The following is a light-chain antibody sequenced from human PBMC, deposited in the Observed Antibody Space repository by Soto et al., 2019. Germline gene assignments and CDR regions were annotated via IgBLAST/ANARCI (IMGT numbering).Light chain of an antibody. J-gene: IGKJ4*01. Sequence: EFVLTQSPGTLSLSPGERATLSCRASQSVGSKSLAWYQQKPGQAPRILIYGASTRATGIPDRFSGSGSGTDFTLTISRLEPEDFAVYYCQQNGTSPPLTFGGGTKVEIK. CDR3: QQNGTSPPLT. CDR1: QSVGSKS. CDR2: GAS. V-gene: IGKV3-20*01.